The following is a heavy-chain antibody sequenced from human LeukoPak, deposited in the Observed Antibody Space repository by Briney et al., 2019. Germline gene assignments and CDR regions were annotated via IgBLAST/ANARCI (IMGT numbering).Heavy chain of an antibody. CDR2: ISSSSSDT. V-gene: IGHV3-11*06. CDR1: GFTFTDYY. Sequence: GGSLRLSCAASGFTFTDYYMSWIRQAPGKGLEWLSYISSSSSDTNYADSVKGRFIISRDNAKRSLYLQMNSLRAEDTAVYYCIKNSGRDGGNWGQGTLVTVSS. J-gene: IGHJ4*02. CDR3: IKNSGRDGGN. D-gene: IGHD1-26*01.